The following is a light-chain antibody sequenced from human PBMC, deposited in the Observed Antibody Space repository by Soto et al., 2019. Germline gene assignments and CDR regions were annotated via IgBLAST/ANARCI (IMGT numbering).Light chain of an antibody. J-gene: IGKJ5*01. Sequence: EIVLTQSPATLSLSPGERATLSCRASQSVSRYLALYQQKPGQAPRLLIYDASNRATGIPARFSGSGSGTDFTLTISRLEPEDFAVYYCQQRSNWPITFGQGTRLEIK. CDR3: QQRSNWPIT. V-gene: IGKV3-11*01. CDR1: QSVSRY. CDR2: DAS.